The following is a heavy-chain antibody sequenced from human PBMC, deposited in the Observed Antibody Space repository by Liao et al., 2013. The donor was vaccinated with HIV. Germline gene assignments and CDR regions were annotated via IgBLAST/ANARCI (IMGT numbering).Heavy chain of an antibody. D-gene: IGHD6-13*01. CDR2: IDTGGTT. Sequence: QLQLRESGPGLVKPSETLSLTCTVSGGSISSYYWSWIRQPAGKGLEWIGRIDTGGTTSYNPSLRGRVTISVDTSKNQFSLNLRSVTASDTAVYYCARGDSSSWLNWFDPWGQGTLVTVSS. J-gene: IGHJ5*02. CDR1: GGSISSYY. CDR3: ARGDSSSWLNWFDP. V-gene: IGHV4-4*07.